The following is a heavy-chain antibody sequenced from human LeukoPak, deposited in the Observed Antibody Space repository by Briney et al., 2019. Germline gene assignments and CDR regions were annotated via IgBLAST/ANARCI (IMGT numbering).Heavy chain of an antibody. CDR2: IYHSGST. J-gene: IGHJ5*02. Sequence: PSETLSLTCTVSGYSISSGYYWGWIRQPPGKGLEWIGSIYHSGSTYYNPSLKSRVTISVDTSKNQFSLKLNSVTAADTAVYYCARENLGYCCSTSCHNWFDPWGQGTLVTVSS. V-gene: IGHV4-38-2*02. CDR3: ARENLGYCCSTSCHNWFDP. D-gene: IGHD2-2*01. CDR1: GYSISSGYY.